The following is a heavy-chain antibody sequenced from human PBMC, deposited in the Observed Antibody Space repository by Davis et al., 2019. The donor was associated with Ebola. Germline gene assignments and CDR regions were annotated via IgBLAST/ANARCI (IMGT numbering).Heavy chain of an antibody. V-gene: IGHV3-74*01. J-gene: IGHJ4*02. CDR1: GFTFSSNW. CDR2: TNSDGSIT. D-gene: IGHD1-26*01. CDR3: ARRVLGISGTYTKTMDN. Sequence: GESLKISCAASGFTFSSNWMHWVRQAPGKGLVWVSRTNSDGSITSYADSVKGRFTISRDNARNSLYLQMNTLRVDDTAVYYCARRVLGISGTYTKTMDNWGQGTLVTVSS.